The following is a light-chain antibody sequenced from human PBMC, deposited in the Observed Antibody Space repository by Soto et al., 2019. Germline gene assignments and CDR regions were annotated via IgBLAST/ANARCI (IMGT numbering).Light chain of an antibody. CDR1: QSLIKS. Sequence: EIFLTQTPDTLSLSPGEKATLSCRASQSLIKSLALYQQKPGQAPRLLIYDASDRAAGIPARFSGSESRTDFTLTISSLEPDDFAVYYCQLRTTFGQGTRLEI. V-gene: IGKV3-11*01. CDR2: DAS. J-gene: IGKJ5*01. CDR3: QLRTT.